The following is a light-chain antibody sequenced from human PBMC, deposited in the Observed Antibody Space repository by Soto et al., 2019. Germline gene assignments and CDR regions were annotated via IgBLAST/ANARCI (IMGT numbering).Light chain of an antibody. CDR2: DAS. CDR1: QSVSSY. J-gene: IGKJ1*01. V-gene: IGKV3-11*01. Sequence: EIVLTQSPAILSMSPGERATLSCRASQSVSSYFAWYQQKPGQAPRLLIYDASNRATGVPARFSGSGSGTDFTLTISSLEPEDFAVYYCQQRRYWPVTFGQGT. CDR3: QQRRYWPVT.